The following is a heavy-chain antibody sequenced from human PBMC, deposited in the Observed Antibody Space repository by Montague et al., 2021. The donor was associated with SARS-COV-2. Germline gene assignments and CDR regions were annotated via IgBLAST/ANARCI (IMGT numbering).Heavy chain of an antibody. CDR2: IYWNDDK. CDR3: ARRRSVGDVWSGYKWFDP. D-gene: IGHD3-3*01. CDR1: GFSISTSGVG. V-gene: IGHV2-5*01. J-gene: IGHJ5*02. Sequence: PALGKPTQTLTLTCRFSGFSISTSGVGVAWIRQPPRKALEWLAVIYWNDDKRYSPSLKNRLTVTKDTSKNEVILTMTNMDPVDTATYYCARRRSVGDVWSGYKWFDPWGQGTLVTVSS.